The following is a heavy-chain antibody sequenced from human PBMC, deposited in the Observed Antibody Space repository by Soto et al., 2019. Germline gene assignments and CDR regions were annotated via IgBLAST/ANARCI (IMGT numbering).Heavy chain of an antibody. J-gene: IGHJ4*02. V-gene: IGHV4-30-2*01. CDR1: GGSISSGGYS. CDR3: ARGLVSSSPHFDY. D-gene: IGHD6-6*01. Sequence: SETLSLTCAVSGGSISSGGYSWSWIRQPPGKGLEWIGYIYHSGSTYYNPSLKSRVTISVDRSKNQFSLKLSSVTAADTAVYYCARGLVSSSPHFDYWGQGTLVTVSS. CDR2: IYHSGST.